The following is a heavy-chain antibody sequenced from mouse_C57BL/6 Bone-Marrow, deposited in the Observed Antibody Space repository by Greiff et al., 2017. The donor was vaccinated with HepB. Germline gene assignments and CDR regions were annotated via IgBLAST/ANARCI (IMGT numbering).Heavy chain of an antibody. D-gene: IGHD1-1*01. CDR3: ARHNYYGSSYVWYFDV. V-gene: IGHV5-12*01. CDR2: ISNGGGST. Sequence: VQVVESGGGLVQPGGSLKLSCAASGFTFSDYYMYWVRQTPEKRLEWVAYISNGGGSTYYPDTVKGRFTISRDNAKNTLYLQMSRLKSEDTAMYYCARHNYYGSSYVWYFDVWGTGTTVTVSS. J-gene: IGHJ1*03. CDR1: GFTFSDYY.